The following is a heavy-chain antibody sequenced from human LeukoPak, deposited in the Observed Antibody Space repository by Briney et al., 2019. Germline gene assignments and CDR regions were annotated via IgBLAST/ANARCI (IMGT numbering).Heavy chain of an antibody. CDR2: ISGDGGNT. V-gene: IGHV3-43*02. CDR1: GFTFNDYA. J-gene: IGHJ5*02. Sequence: GGSLRLSWAASGFTFNDYAMHWVRQAPGKGLIWVSLISGDGGNTYYADSVKGRFTISRDNTKNSLYLQMNSLRTEDTAFYYCTKDVGDYGDYSLFSWGQGTLVTVSS. D-gene: IGHD4-17*01. CDR3: TKDVGDYGDYSLFS.